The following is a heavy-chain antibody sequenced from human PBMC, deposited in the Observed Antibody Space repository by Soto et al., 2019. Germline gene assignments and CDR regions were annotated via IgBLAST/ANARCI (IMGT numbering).Heavy chain of an antibody. Sequence: EVQLVESGGGLVQPGGSLRLSCVASGFTFSSYWMSWVRQAPGKGLEWVANIKQDGSEKYYVDSVKGRFTISRDNAKNSLYLQMNSLRAEDTAVYYCASSVVVAALDDFDIWGQGTLVTVSS. CDR3: ASSVVVAALDDFDI. CDR2: IKQDGSEK. D-gene: IGHD2-15*01. CDR1: GFTFSSYW. J-gene: IGHJ3*02. V-gene: IGHV3-7*05.